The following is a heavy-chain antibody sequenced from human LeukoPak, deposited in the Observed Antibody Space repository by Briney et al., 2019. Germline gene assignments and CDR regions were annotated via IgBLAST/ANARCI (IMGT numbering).Heavy chain of an antibody. CDR1: GYTFTGYY. D-gene: IGHD2-2*03. Sequence: GASVKVSCKASGYTFTGYYMHWVRQAPGQGLEWMGWINPNSGGTNYAQKFQGRVTMTRDTSISTAYMELSRLRSDDTAVYYCARDKGGYCSSTSCSDFDPWGQGTLVTVPS. V-gene: IGHV1-2*02. CDR2: INPNSGGT. J-gene: IGHJ5*02. CDR3: ARDKGGYCSSTSCSDFDP.